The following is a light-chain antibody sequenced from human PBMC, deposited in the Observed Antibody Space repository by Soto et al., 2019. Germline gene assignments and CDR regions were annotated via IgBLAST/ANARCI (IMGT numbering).Light chain of an antibody. CDR3: QQYNSYSQT. J-gene: IGKJ1*01. CDR2: KAS. Sequence: IQMTQSPSTLSASVGDRVTITCQASQTISNWLAWYQQKPGKAPKLLIYKASTLESGVPSRFSGSGSGTEFTLTISCLQPEDFATYYCQQYNSYSQTFGQGTKVEIK. CDR1: QTISNW. V-gene: IGKV1-5*03.